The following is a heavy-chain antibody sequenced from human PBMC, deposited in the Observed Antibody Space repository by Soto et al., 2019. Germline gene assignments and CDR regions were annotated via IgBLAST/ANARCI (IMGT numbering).Heavy chain of an antibody. D-gene: IGHD7-27*01. CDR3: ARITRSPNSGYFDY. CDR1: GDSMSSYY. J-gene: IGHJ4*02. V-gene: IGHV4-59*01. CDR2: IYYTGST. Sequence: PSETLSLTCTVSGDSMSSYYWSWFRQPPGKGLEWVGYIYYTGSTNYNPSLKSRVTVSVDTSKNQFSLILSSETAADTAVYYCARITRSPNSGYFDYWGQGALVTVSS.